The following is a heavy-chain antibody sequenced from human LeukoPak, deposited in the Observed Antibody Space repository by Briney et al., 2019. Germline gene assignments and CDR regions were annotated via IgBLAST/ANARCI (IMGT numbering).Heavy chain of an antibody. CDR3: ASFTGYCSSTSCYEGDY. J-gene: IGHJ4*02. D-gene: IGHD2-2*01. CDR2: IKQDGSEK. Sequence: GGSLRLSCAASGFTFSSYWMSWVRQAPGKGLEWVANIKQDGSEKYYVDSVKGRFTISRDNAKNSLYLQMNSLRAEDTAVYYCASFTGYCSSTSCYEGDYWGQGTLVTVSS. CDR1: GFTFSSYW. V-gene: IGHV3-7*05.